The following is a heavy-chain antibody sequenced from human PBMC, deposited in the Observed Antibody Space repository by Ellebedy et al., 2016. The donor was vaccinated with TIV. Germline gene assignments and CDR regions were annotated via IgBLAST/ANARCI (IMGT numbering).Heavy chain of an antibody. D-gene: IGHD4-17*01. CDR3: ARVRGDNPNDAFDI. V-gene: IGHV1-18*01. CDR1: GGTFSSYA. Sequence: ASVKVSXXASGGTFSSYAISWVRQAPGQGLEWMGWISAYNGNTNYAQKLQGRVTMTTDTSTSTAYMELRSLRSDDTAVYYCARVRGDNPNDAFDIWGQGTMVTVSS. J-gene: IGHJ3*02. CDR2: ISAYNGNT.